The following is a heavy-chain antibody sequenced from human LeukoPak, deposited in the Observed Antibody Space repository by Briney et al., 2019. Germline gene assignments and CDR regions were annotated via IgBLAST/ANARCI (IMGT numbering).Heavy chain of an antibody. CDR1: GYTFTSYD. CDR2: MNPNSGNT. D-gene: IGHD6-13*01. V-gene: IGHV1-8*01. CDR3: ARGKRSSSWYPY. Sequence: GESLKVSCKASGYTFTSYDINWVRQATGQGLEWMGWMNPNSGNTGYAQKFQGRVTMTRNTSISTAYMELSSLRSEDTAVYYCARGKRSSSWYPYWGQGTLVTVSS. J-gene: IGHJ4*02.